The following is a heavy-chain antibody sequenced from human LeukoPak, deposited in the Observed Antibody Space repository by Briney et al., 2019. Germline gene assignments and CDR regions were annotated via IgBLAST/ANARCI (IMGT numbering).Heavy chain of an antibody. J-gene: IGHJ4*02. Sequence: GGSLRLSCAASGFTFSSYEMNWVRQAPGKGLGWVSYISSSGSTIYYADSVKGRFTISRDNAKNSLYLQMNSLSAEDTGVYYCARVKGSGWYEVDYWGQGTLVTVSS. V-gene: IGHV3-48*03. CDR2: ISSSGSTI. CDR3: ARVKGSGWYEVDY. D-gene: IGHD6-19*01. CDR1: GFTFSSYE.